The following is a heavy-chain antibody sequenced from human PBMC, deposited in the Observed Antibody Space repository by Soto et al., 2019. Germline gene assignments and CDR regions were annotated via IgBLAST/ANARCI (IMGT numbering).Heavy chain of an antibody. J-gene: IGHJ3*02. D-gene: IGHD2-15*01. V-gene: IGHV3-30-3*01. CDR2: ISYDGSNK. CDR1: GFTFSSYA. CDR3: LGGPANAFDI. Sequence: GGSLRLSCAASGFTFSSYAMHCVRQAPGKGLEWVAVISYDGSNKYYADSVKGRFTISRDNSKNTLYLQMNSLRAEETAGYYWLGGPANAFDIWGQGTMVTVSS.